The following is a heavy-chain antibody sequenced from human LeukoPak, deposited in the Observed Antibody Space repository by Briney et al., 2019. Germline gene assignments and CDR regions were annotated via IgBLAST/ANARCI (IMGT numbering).Heavy chain of an antibody. J-gene: IGHJ4*02. V-gene: IGHV3-11*01. CDR2: ISSSGSTI. Sequence: GGSLRLSCAASGFTFSDYYMSWIRQAPGKGLEWVSYISSSGSTIYYADSVKGRFTISRDNAKNSLCLQMNSLRAEDTAVYYCARGYPPLGYYGSCCYLDYWGQGTLVTVSS. CDR1: GFTFSDYY. CDR3: ARGYPPLGYYGSCCYLDY. D-gene: IGHD3-22*01.